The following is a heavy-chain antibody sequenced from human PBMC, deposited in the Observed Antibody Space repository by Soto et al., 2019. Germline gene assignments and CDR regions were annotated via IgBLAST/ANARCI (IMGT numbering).Heavy chain of an antibody. D-gene: IGHD6-19*01. CDR3: ARDKYQSGWHGFDF. CDR1: GFTFNAYS. Sequence: PVGSLRLSCVVSGFTFNAYSMNWVRQAPGKGLEWVSSITSKSSYTYYADSVKGRFTISRDNARNSLFLDMSSLRVEDTAVYYCARDKYQSGWHGFDFWGQGTPVTVSS. CDR2: ITSKSSYT. J-gene: IGHJ4*02. V-gene: IGHV3-21*01.